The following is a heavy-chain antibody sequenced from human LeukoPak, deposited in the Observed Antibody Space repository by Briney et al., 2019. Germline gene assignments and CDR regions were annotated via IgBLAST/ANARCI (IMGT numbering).Heavy chain of an antibody. D-gene: IGHD6-19*01. CDR2: MNPNNGGA. CDR1: GYTFTAYY. CDR3: AAAHVAVAPNDY. V-gene: IGHV1-2*02. J-gene: IGHJ4*02. Sequence: GASVKVSCKASGYTFTAYYLHWVRQAPGQGLEWMGWMNPNNGGAQYVQKFQGRVIMTRDTSISTAYMDLSNLRPDDTAVYYCAAAHVAVAPNDYWGQGTLVTVSS.